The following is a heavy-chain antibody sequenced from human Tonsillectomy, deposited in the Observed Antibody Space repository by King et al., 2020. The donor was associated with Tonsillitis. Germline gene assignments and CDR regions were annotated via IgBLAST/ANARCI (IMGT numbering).Heavy chain of an antibody. CDR2: INPSGGST. Sequence: QLVQSGAEVKKPGASVKVSCKASGYTFTTYYMHWVRQAPGQGLEWMGMINPSGGSTSYAQKFQDRVTMTRDTSTSIVYLDLSSLRSEDTAVYYCARDRPCSSISCYGGSWFDPWGQGTLDTVSS. J-gene: IGHJ5*02. CDR3: ARDRPCSSISCYGGSWFDP. V-gene: IGHV1-46*01. D-gene: IGHD2-2*01. CDR1: GYTFTTYY.